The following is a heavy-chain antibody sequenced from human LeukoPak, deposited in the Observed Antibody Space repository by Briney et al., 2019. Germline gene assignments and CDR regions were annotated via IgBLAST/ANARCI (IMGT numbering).Heavy chain of an antibody. CDR2: IYHSRST. D-gene: IGHD5-18*01. CDR1: GYSISSGYY. V-gene: IGHV4-38-2*02. CDR3: ARNQPVDTRFDP. J-gene: IGHJ5*02. Sequence: PSETLSLTCTVSGYSISSGYYWGWFRQPPGKGLEWIGSIYHSRSTYYNPSLKSRVTISVDTSKNQFSLKLSSVTAADPAVYYCARNQPVDTRFDPWGQGTLVTVSS.